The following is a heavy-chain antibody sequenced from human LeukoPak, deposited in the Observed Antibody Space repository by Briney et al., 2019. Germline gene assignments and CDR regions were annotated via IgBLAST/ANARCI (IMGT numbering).Heavy chain of an antibody. V-gene: IGHV4-61*02. CDR1: GGSISSGSYY. CDR3: TRGDNT. Sequence: SQTLSLTCTVSGGSISSGSYYWSWLRQPAGKGLEWIGRIYTSGNTNYKPSLQSRVTISVDTAKNQFSLKLSSVTAADTAVYYCTRGDNTWGQGTLVTVSS. D-gene: IGHD2/OR15-2a*01. J-gene: IGHJ5*02. CDR2: IYTSGNT.